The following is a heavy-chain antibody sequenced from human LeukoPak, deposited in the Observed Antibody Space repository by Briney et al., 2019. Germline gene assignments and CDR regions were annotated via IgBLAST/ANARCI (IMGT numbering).Heavy chain of an antibody. CDR2: INWNGGST. V-gene: IGHV3-20*04. Sequence: PGGSLRLSCAGPGFTFDYYGMTWVRQAPGKGLEWVSGINWNGGSTDYADSVNGRFTISRDNAKNSLYLQMNSLRAEDTALYYCARDRYYDTSGFLDYWGQGTLVTVSS. CDR3: ARDRYYDTSGFLDY. D-gene: IGHD3-22*01. CDR1: GFTFDYYG. J-gene: IGHJ4*02.